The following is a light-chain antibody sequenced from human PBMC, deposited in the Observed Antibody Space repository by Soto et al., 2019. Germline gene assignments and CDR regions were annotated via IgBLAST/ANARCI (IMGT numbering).Light chain of an antibody. J-gene: IGKJ1*01. CDR1: QSVSSD. V-gene: IGKV3-20*01. CDR3: QQYGTSPRT. CDR2: GAS. Sequence: EIVMTQSPATLSVSPGESATLSCRASQSVSSDLAWYQQKPGQSPRLLIYGASSRATGIPDRFSGRGSGTDFTLTISRLEPEDFAVYFCQQYGTSPRTFGQGTKVDIK.